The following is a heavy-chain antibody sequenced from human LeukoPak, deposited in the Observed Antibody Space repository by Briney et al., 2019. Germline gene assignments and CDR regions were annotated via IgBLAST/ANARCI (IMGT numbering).Heavy chain of an antibody. Sequence: GASVKVSCKASGYTFTGYYMHWVRQAPGEGLEWMGWINPNSGGTNYAQKFQGRVTMTRDTSISTAYMELSRLRSDDTAVYYCARDFYYDSSGYYYDWGQGTLVTVSS. CDR1: GYTFTGYY. J-gene: IGHJ4*02. D-gene: IGHD3-22*01. CDR3: ARDFYYDSSGYYYD. CDR2: INPNSGGT. V-gene: IGHV1-2*02.